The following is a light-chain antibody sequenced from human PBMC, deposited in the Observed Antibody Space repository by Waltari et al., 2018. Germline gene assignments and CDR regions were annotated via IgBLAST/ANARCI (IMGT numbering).Light chain of an antibody. V-gene: IGKV3-20*01. Sequence: EIVLTQSPGTLSLSPGERVTLSCRASQSVSTHFLAWYQQKPGQAPRLLIYGASSRATGIPDRFSGSGSGTDFTLTISRLEPEDFAVYYCQKYGNSPRTFGQGTKVEIK. CDR3: QKYGNSPRT. CDR2: GAS. J-gene: IGKJ1*01. CDR1: QSVSTHF.